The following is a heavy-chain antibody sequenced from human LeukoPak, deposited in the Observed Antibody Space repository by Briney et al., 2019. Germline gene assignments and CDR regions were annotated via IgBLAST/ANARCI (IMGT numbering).Heavy chain of an antibody. D-gene: IGHD6-13*01. CDR1: GFTFSTYG. V-gene: IGHV3-30*02. J-gene: IGHJ4*02. CDR3: AKDSAAAAVN. Sequence: PGGSLRLSCAASGFTFSTYGMHWVRQAPGKGLEWVAFVRYDARNKYYSDSVKGRFTISRDNSKNTLYLQMNSLRPEDAAVYYCAKDSAAAAVNWGQGTLVTVSA. CDR2: VRYDARNK.